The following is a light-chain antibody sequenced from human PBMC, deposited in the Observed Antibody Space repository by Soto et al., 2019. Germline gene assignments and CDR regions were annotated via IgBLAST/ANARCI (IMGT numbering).Light chain of an antibody. V-gene: IGKV3-15*01. CDR2: HAS. CDR1: QSVHSN. J-gene: IGKJ2*01. CDR3: QQYNDWRT. Sequence: EIVMTQSPAILSVSPGERATLSCRASQSVHSNLAWYQQKPGQAPRLLIFHASTRATGIPARFSGSGSGTEFTLTISSLQSEDFAVYYCQQYNDWRTFGQGTKVDIK.